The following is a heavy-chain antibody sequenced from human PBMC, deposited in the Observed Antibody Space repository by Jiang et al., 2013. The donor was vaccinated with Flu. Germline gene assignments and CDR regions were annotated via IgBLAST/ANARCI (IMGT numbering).Heavy chain of an antibody. J-gene: IGHJ6*02. CDR3: ARDMAPTGYYYGMDV. Sequence: YADSVKGRFTISRDNAKNSLYLQMNSLRAEDTAVYYCARDMAPTGYYYGMDVWGQGTTVTVSS. V-gene: IGHV3-7*01. D-gene: IGHD2-15*01.